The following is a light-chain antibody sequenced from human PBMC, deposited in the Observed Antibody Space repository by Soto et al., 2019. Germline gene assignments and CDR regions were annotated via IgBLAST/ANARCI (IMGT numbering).Light chain of an antibody. CDR1: SSDVGGYNY. CDR3: SSFTSAYTFV. J-gene: IGLJ1*01. V-gene: IGLV2-14*01. Sequence: QSALAQPASVSGPPGQSIAISCTGTSSDVGGYNYVSWYQQHPGKAPKLLISEVSIRPSGVSDRFSGSKSGNTASLTISGLQTEEEADYYCSSFTSAYTFVFGSGTKVTVL. CDR2: EVS.